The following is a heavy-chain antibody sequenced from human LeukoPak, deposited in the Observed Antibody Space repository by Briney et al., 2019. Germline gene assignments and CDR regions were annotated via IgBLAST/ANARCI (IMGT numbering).Heavy chain of an antibody. J-gene: IGHJ3*02. CDR3: ARPTGRATSNGFDI. CDR2: IYSSGST. D-gene: IGHD2-8*01. V-gene: IGHV4-4*07. CDR1: GGSISNYY. Sequence: PSETLSLTCTVSGGSISNYYWHWVRQPAGKGLEWIGRIYSSGSTNYNPSLKSRVTMSVDESKNQFSLKLTSVTAADAAVYYCARPTGRATSNGFDIWGQGTRVIVSA.